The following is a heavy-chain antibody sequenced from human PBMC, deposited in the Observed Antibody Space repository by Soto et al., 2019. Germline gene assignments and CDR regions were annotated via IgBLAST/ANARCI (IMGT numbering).Heavy chain of an antibody. CDR2: ISYDGSNK. V-gene: IGHV3-30-3*01. J-gene: IGHJ1*01. CDR3: ARKGDYGGNSEYFQH. CDR1: GFTFSSYA. Sequence: ESGGGVVQPGRSLRLSCAASGFTFSSYAMHWVRQAPGKGLEWVAVISYDGSNKYYADSVKGRFTISRDNSKNTLYLQMNSLRAEDTAVYYCARKGDYGGNSEYFQHWGQGTLVTVSS. D-gene: IGHD4-17*01.